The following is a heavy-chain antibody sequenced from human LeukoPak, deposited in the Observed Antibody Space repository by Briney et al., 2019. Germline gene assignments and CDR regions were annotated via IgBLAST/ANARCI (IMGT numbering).Heavy chain of an antibody. CDR3: ARRYGSGSSGTFDY. J-gene: IGHJ4*02. CDR2: IYYSGST. D-gene: IGHD3-10*01. CDR1: AEFYSGYY. V-gene: IGHV4-59*01. Sequence: SETLSLTCGVSAEFYSGYYWSWIRQPPGKGLEWIAYIYYSGSTNYNPSLKSRVTISVDTSKNQFSLKLSSVTAADTAVYYCARRYGSGSSGTFDYWGQGTLVTVSS.